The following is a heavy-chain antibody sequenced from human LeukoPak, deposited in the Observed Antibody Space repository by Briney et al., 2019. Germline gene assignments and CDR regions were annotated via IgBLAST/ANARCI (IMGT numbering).Heavy chain of an antibody. CDR1: GFTFSSYA. V-gene: IGHV3-23*01. D-gene: IGHD3-9*01. CDR2: ISGSGGST. J-gene: IGHJ6*03. CDR3: AKDAMDGPFLRYFDWSRGYYYYMDV. Sequence: GGFLRLSCAASGFTFSSYAMSWVRQAPGKGLEWVSAISGSGGSTYYADSVKGRFTISRDNSKNTLYLQMNSLRAEDTAVYYCAKDAMDGPFLRYFDWSRGYYYYMDVWGKGTTVTVSS.